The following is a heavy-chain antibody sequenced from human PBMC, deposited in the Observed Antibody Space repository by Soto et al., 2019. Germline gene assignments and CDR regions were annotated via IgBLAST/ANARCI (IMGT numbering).Heavy chain of an antibody. V-gene: IGHV1-69*06. Sequence: YAVQATCKDCGGTFSSYAISWVRQAPGQGLEWMGGIIPIFGTANYAQKFQGRVTITEDKSTSTAYMELSSLRSDDTAVYYCANANNGGTRVYWAQGTLVPGSS. J-gene: IGHJ1*01. CDR2: IIPIFGTA. D-gene: IGHD1-1*01. CDR3: ANANNGGTRVY. CDR1: GGTFSSYA.